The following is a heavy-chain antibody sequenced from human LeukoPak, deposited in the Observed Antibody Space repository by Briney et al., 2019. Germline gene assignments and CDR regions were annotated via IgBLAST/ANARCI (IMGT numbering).Heavy chain of an antibody. D-gene: IGHD2-21*02. Sequence: PGGSLRLSCAASGFTFNNYAMSWVRQAPGKGLEWVSGIDGSGDNTYYADSVKGRFTISRDNSKDTLFLQMNSLRAEDTAVYYCAKADSYGGNSQLFDFWGQGTLVTVSS. V-gene: IGHV3-23*01. CDR1: GFTFNNYA. CDR3: AKADSYGGNSQLFDF. J-gene: IGHJ4*02. CDR2: IDGSGDNT.